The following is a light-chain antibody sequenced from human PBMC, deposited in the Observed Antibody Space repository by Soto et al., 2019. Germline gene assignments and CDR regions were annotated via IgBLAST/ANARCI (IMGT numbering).Light chain of an antibody. V-gene: IGLV2-18*01. J-gene: IGLJ1*01. Sequence: QSALTQPPSVSGSPGQSVTISCSGTIDDVTAYYRVSWYQQTPGTAPKLMIYDVSNRPSGVPDRFSGSRSGNTASLTISGLQAEDEGDYYCSVYTRTSTYXXGTGTKLTVL. CDR3: SVYTRTSTYX. CDR2: DVS. CDR1: IDDVTAYYR.